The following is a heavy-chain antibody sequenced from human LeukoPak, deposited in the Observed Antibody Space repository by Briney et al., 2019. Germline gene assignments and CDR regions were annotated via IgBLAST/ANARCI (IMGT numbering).Heavy chain of an antibody. CDR1: GYTFTNYY. CDR2: ISSYNGNT. J-gene: IGHJ5*02. D-gene: IGHD2-2*02. CDR3: ARGYCSSTNCYTAPAWFDP. V-gene: IGHV1-18*04. Sequence: ASVKVSCKASGYTFTNYYIHWVRQAPGQGLEWMGWISSYNGNTNYAQKFQGRVTMTTDASTSTAYMEKRSREADDTAVHYCARGYCSSTNCYTAPAWFDPWGQGTLVTVSS.